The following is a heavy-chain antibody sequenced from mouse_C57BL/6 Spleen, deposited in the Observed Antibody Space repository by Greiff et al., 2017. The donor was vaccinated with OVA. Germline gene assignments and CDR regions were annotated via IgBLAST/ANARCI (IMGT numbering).Heavy chain of an antibody. J-gene: IGHJ3*01. Sequence: EVKLVASGGGLVKPGGSPKLSCAASGFPFSDSGMHWLRQAPEKGLEWVAYIRSGSSTIYYADTVKGRFTISRDNAKNTLFLQMTSLRSEDTAMYYCARPYYGSSYGFAYWGQGTLVTVSA. CDR1: GFPFSDSG. CDR2: IRSGSSTI. V-gene: IGHV5-17*01. CDR3: ARPYYGSSYGFAY. D-gene: IGHD1-1*01.